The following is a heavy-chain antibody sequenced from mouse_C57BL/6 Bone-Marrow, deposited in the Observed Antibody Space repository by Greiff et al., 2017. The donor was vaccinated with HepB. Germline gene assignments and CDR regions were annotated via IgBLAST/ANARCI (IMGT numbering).Heavy chain of an antibody. CDR2: SRNKANDYTT. CDR1: GFTFSDFY. CDR3: ARDLGGAMDY. Sequence: EVKLMESGGGLLQSGRSLRLSCATSGFTFSDFYMEWVRQAPGKGLEWIAASRNKANDYTTEYSASVKGRFIVSRDTSQSILYLQMNALRAEDTAIYYCARDLGGAMDYWGQGTSVTVSS. D-gene: IGHD1-1*02. V-gene: IGHV7-1*01. J-gene: IGHJ4*01.